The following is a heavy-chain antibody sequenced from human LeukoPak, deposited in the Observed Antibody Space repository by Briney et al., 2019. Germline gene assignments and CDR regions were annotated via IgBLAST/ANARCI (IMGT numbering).Heavy chain of an antibody. CDR2: IYYSGST. Sequence: PSETLSLTCTVSGGSISSYYWSWIRQPPGKGPEWIGYIYYSGSTNYNPSLKSRVTISVDTSKNQFSLKLSSVTAADTAVYYCAREGGQLWYEYGMDVWGQGTTVTVSS. J-gene: IGHJ6*02. V-gene: IGHV4-59*01. D-gene: IGHD5-18*01. CDR1: GGSISSYY. CDR3: AREGGQLWYEYGMDV.